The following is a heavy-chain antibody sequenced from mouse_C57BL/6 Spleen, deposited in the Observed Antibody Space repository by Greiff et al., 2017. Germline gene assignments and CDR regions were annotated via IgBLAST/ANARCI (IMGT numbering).Heavy chain of an antibody. Sequence: VQRVESGPELVKPGASVKISCKASGYAFSSSWMNWVKQRPGKGLEWIGRIYPGDGDTNYNGKFKGKATLTADKSSSTAYMQLSSLTSEDSAVYFCARSMVLDYWGQGTTLTVSS. J-gene: IGHJ2*01. V-gene: IGHV1-82*01. CDR1: GYAFSSSW. D-gene: IGHD2-2*01. CDR2: IYPGDGDT. CDR3: ARSMVLDY.